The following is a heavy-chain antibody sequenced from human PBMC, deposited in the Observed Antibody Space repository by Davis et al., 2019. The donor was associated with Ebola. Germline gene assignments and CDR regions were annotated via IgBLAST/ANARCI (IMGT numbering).Heavy chain of an antibody. CDR3: ARDRNDILTDEVFDY. V-gene: IGHV1-3*01. D-gene: IGHD3-9*01. J-gene: IGHJ4*02. CDR1: GYTFTSYA. CDR2: INAGNGNT. Sequence: ASVKVSCKASGYTFTSYAMHWVRQAPGQRLEWMGWINAGNGNTKYSQKFQGRVTITRDTSASTAYMELSSLRSEDTAVYYCARDRNDILTDEVFDYWGQGTLVTVSS.